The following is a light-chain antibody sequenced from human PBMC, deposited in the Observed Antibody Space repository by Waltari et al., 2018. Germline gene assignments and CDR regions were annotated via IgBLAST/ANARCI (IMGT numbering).Light chain of an antibody. V-gene: IGKV3-11*01. Sequence: EIVLTQSPATLSLSPGERATLSCRASQSVNYYLAWYQQKPGQAPRLLIYDASNRATGIPARFSGSGSGTDFTLTISSLEPEDFAVYYCQHRSNWPRTFGQGTKVEIK. CDR2: DAS. CDR1: QSVNYY. CDR3: QHRSNWPRT. J-gene: IGKJ1*01.